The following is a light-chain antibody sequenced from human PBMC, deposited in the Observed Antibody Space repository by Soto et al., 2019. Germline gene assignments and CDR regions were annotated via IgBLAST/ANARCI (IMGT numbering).Light chain of an antibody. CDR2: DAS. V-gene: IGKV3-15*01. Sequence: EILMTQSPATLSVSPGERATLSCRASQSVSSNLAWYQQKPGQAPRLLIYDASTRATGIPARFSGSGSGTEFTLTISSLQSEDFAVYYCQQYDNWPPITFGQGTRLAIK. CDR1: QSVSSN. CDR3: QQYDNWPPIT. J-gene: IGKJ5*01.